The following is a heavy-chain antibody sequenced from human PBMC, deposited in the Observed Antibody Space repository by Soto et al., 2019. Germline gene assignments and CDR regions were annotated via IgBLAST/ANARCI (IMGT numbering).Heavy chain of an antibody. CDR1: GYPVTAYY. V-gene: IGHV1-2*02. CDR2: INPATGAA. CDR3: ARGGGVGVAGSAAFDM. J-gene: IGHJ3*02. Sequence: QLHLVQSGAVVKKPGASVTVSCSASGYPVTAYYMHWVRQAPGRGLEWMGGINPATGAAKYTQTFQGRVTMTRDTSTSSVFMELSGLPSEDTAVFYLARGGGVGVAGSAAFDMWGQGTLVTVSS. D-gene: IGHD3-3*01.